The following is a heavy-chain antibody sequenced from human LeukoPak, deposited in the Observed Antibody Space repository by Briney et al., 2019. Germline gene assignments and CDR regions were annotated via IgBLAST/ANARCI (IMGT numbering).Heavy chain of an antibody. J-gene: IGHJ3*02. CDR3: ARGLEGDSSGYYYAKGAFDI. CDR1: GGTFSSYA. CDR2: IIPIFGTA. V-gene: IGHV1-69*13. Sequence: ASVKVSCKASGGTFSSYAISWVRQAPGQGLEWTGGIIPIFGTANYAQKFQGRVTITADESTSTAYMELSSLRSEDTAVYYCARGLEGDSSGYYYAKGAFDIWGQGTMVTVSS. D-gene: IGHD3-22*01.